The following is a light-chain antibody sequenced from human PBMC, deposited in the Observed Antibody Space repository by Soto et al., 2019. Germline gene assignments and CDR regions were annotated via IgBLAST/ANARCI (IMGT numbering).Light chain of an antibody. Sequence: ELVLTQSPATLSVTPGNRATLSCTASESVGSDLAWYQQKPGQAPRLLIYGGSIRAADIPDRFSGSGSVTEFTLTINTLQSEDSAVYYCQQYNDWPTITFGQGTRLETK. CDR1: ESVGSD. V-gene: IGKV3-15*01. J-gene: IGKJ5*01. CDR2: GGS. CDR3: QQYNDWPTIT.